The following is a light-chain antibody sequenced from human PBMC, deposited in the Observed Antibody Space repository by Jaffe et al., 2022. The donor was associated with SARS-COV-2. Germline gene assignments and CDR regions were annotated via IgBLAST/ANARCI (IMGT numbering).Light chain of an antibody. CDR2: GAS. CDR3: LQYKTFPRT. Sequence: DIQMTQSPSSLSASVGDRVTITCRASHDIGNDLAWYQQKPDRAPERLIFGASRIQSALLSRFSGSGSGTDFTLTISSLQPEDFATYYCLQYKTFPRTFGQGTRVDI. V-gene: IGKV1-17*01. CDR1: HDIGND. J-gene: IGKJ1*01.